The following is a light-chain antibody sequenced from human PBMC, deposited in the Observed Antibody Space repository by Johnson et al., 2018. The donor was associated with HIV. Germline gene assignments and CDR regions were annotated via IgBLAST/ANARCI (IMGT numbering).Light chain of an antibody. CDR3: GTWDTSLSAYV. CDR2: ENN. CDR1: SSNIGTNS. V-gene: IGLV1-51*02. J-gene: IGLJ1*01. Sequence: QSVLTQPPSVSAAPGQKVTISCSGSSSNIGTNSVSWYQQLPGTAPRPLIYENNKRPSGIPDRFSGSKSGTSATLGITGLQTGDEADYYCGTWDTSLSAYVFGTGTKVTVL.